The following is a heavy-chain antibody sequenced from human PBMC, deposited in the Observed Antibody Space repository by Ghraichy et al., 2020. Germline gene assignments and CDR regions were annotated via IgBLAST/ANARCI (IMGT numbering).Heavy chain of an antibody. CDR2: VYYDGTS. D-gene: IGHD2-21*02. CDR1: GGSISSANHF. Sequence: SETLSLTCTVSGGSISSANHFWGWVRQPPGKGLEWIVFVYYDGTSYYNPSLRSRSTISIDTSKNQFSLRLYSVTSADTARYFCAREANVVTDSDAFDIWGRGTLVTVSS. J-gene: IGHJ3*02. V-gene: IGHV4-30-4*01. CDR3: AREANVVTDSDAFDI.